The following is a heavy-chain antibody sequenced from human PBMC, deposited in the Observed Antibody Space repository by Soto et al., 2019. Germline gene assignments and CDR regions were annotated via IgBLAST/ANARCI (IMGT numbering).Heavy chain of an antibody. Sequence: ASVKVSCKAAGYTFSTFYMHWVRQAPGQGPEWMGIIGAGTIYAQKFQGRVTMTRDTSTSTVYMELSSLRSEDTAVYYCARGECSGGSCFRFDFWGQGTLVTVSS. J-gene: IGHJ4*02. D-gene: IGHD2-15*01. CDR2: IGAGT. CDR1: GYTFSTFY. CDR3: ARGECSGGSCFRFDF. V-gene: IGHV1-46*01.